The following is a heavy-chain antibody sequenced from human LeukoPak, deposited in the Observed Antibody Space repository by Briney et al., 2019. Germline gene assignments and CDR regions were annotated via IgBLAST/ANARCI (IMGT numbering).Heavy chain of an antibody. CDR2: IYYSGST. CDR1: GGSISSYY. V-gene: IGHV4-59*01. D-gene: IGHD1-26*01. J-gene: IGHJ4*02. Sequence: PSETLSLTCTVSGGSISSYYWSWIRQPPGKGLEWIGYIYYSGSTNYNPSLKSRVTISVDTSKNQLSLKLSSVTAADMAVYYCASGIVGATSGPFDYWGQGTLVTVSS. CDR3: ASGIVGATSGPFDY.